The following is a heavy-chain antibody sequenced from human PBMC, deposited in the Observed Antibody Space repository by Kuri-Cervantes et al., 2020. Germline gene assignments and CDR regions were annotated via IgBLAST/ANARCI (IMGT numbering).Heavy chain of an antibody. Sequence: GESLKISCAASGFTFSSYGMSWVRQAPGKGLEWVSAISGSDGSTYYADSVKGRFTTSRDNSKKTVYLQMNSLRAEDTAVYYCARELSSSAIHGFDPRGQGTLVTVSS. J-gene: IGHJ5*02. V-gene: IGHV3-23*01. CDR3: ARELSSSAIHGFDP. CDR1: GFTFSSYG. D-gene: IGHD2-2*01. CDR2: ISGSDGST.